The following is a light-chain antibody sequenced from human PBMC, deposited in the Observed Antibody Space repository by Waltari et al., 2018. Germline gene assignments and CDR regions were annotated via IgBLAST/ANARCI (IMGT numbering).Light chain of an antibody. Sequence: SYELTQPSSVSVSPGQTARITCSGDILPKNFARWFQQKPGQAPLLVIYNDSERPSGIPGRFSGSSSGTTVTFTIGGAQIEDEADYFCYSTANNSPVVFGGGTRLTVL. V-gene: IGLV3-27*01. CDR2: NDS. CDR1: ILPKNF. CDR3: YSTANNSPVV. J-gene: IGLJ2*01.